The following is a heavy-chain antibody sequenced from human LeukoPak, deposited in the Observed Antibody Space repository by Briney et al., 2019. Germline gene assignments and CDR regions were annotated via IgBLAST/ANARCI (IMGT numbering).Heavy chain of an antibody. V-gene: IGHV3-23*01. CDR1: GFTFSSYG. Sequence: SGGSLRLSCAASGFTFSSYGMSWVRQAPGKGLEWVSAISGSGDNTYYADSVKGRFTISRDNSKNTLYLQMNSLRAEDTAVYYCAKSSSGWPLYYFDYWGQGTLVTVSS. CDR2: ISGSGDNT. CDR3: AKSSSGWPLYYFDY. D-gene: IGHD6-19*01. J-gene: IGHJ4*02.